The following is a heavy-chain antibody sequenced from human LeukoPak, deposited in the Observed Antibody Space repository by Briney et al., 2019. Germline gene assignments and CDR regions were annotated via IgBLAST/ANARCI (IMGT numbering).Heavy chain of an antibody. CDR3: TRDLNHDSSG. D-gene: IGHD3-22*01. J-gene: IGHJ4*02. Sequence: AGSLRLSCEASGFRLGDYWMTWVRQGPGKGLECVGNIKFDGSEIYYRDSVRGRFTISRDNAKNSLYLQMNSLRVEDTGVYYCTRDLNHDSSGWGQGTLVTVS. CDR2: IKFDGSEI. V-gene: IGHV3-7*01. CDR1: GFRLGDYW.